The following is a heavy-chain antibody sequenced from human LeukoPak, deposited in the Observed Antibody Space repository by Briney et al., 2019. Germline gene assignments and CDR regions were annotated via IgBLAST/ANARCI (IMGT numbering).Heavy chain of an antibody. CDR3: AKDQMVRGIPGY. J-gene: IGHJ4*02. V-gene: IGHV3-23*01. CDR2: ISGSAGKT. CDR1: GFTFSSYA. Sequence: GGSLRLSCAASGFTFSSYAMSWVRQAPGKGLEWISTISGSAGKTYYADSVKGRFTISRDNSKNTLSLQMNSLRAEDTAVYYCAKDQMVRGIPGYWGQGTLVTVSS. D-gene: IGHD3-10*01.